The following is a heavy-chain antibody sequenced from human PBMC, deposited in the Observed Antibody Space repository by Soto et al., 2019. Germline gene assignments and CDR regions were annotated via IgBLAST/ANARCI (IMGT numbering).Heavy chain of an antibody. D-gene: IGHD2-2*01. CDR1: GFTFSSYA. Sequence: GGFLRLSCAASGFTFSSYAMKWVRQAPGKGLEWVAVISFDGSNKYYADSVKGRFTISRDNSKNTLYLQMNSLRAEDTAVYFCARGPSSLTRFDYWGQGTLVTVSS. CDR3: ARGPSSLTRFDY. CDR2: ISFDGSNK. J-gene: IGHJ4*02. V-gene: IGHV3-30-3*01.